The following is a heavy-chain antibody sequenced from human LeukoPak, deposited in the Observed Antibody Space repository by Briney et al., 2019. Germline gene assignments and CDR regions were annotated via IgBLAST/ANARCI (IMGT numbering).Heavy chain of an antibody. CDR2: INHSGST. CDR1: GGSFSGYY. J-gene: IGHJ6*03. D-gene: IGHD2-2*01. V-gene: IGHV4-34*01. CDR3: XRRPEVVVVPAAHYYYYYMDV. Sequence: SETLSLTCAVYGGSFSGYYWSWIRQPPGKGLEWIGEINHSGSTNYNPSLKSRVTISVDTSKNQFSLKLSSVTAADPAVYYCXRRPEVVVVPAAHYYYYYMDVWGKGTTVTISS.